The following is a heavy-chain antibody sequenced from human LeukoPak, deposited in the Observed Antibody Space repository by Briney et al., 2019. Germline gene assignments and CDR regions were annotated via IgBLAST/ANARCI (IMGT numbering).Heavy chain of an antibody. CDR3: AKDRTSVHLWLSDLDY. D-gene: IGHD5-18*01. CDR2: ISCDGSNE. Sequence: PGGSLRLSCAASGFTFSSYVMHWVRQAPGKGLEWVAIISCDGSNEYCADSVKGRFTISRDNSKNTLFLQMNSLRAEDTAVYYCAKDRTSVHLWLSDLDYWGQGTLVTVSS. CDR1: GFTFSSYV. V-gene: IGHV3-30*18. J-gene: IGHJ4*02.